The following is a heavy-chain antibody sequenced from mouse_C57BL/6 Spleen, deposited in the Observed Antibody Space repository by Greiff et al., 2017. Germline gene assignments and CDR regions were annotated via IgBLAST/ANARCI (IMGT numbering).Heavy chain of an antibody. CDR3: ARDYGSSSWFAY. Sequence: VQLQQPGAELVRPGTSVKLSCKASGYTFTSYWMHWVKPRPGQGLEWVGVIDPSDSYTNYNQKFKGKGTFTVDTSSSTAYMQRSSLTSEDSAVYYCARDYGSSSWFAYWGQGTLVTVSA. V-gene: IGHV1-59*01. CDR2: IDPSDSYT. J-gene: IGHJ3*01. D-gene: IGHD1-1*01. CDR1: GYTFTSYW.